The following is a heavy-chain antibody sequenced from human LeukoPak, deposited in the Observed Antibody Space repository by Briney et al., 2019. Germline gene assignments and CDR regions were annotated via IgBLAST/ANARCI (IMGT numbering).Heavy chain of an antibody. J-gene: IGHJ4*02. CDR1: GYTFTGYY. V-gene: IGHV1-2*02. CDR2: INPNSGGT. D-gene: IGHD3-22*01. CDR3: AREGYYDSSGYRTGFDY. Sequence: GASVKVSCKASGYTFTGYYMHWVRQAPGQGLEWMGWINPNSGGTNYAQKFQGRVTMTRDTSISTAYMELSRLRSDDTAVYYCAREGYYDSSGYRTGFDYWGQGTLVTVSS.